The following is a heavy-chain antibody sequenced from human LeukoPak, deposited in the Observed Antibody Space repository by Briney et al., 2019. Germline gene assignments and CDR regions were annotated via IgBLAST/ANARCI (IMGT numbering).Heavy chain of an antibody. CDR3: AHRHWNDPSDAFDI. CDR2: IYWNDDK. CDR1: GFSLSTSGVG. V-gene: IGHV2-5*01. Sequence: SGPTLVNPTQTLTLTCTFSGFSLSTSGVGVGWICQPPGKALEWLALIYWNDDKRYSPSLKSRLTITKDTSKNQVVLTMTNMDPVDTATYYCAHRHWNDPSDAFDIWGQGTMVTVSS. D-gene: IGHD1-1*01. J-gene: IGHJ3*02.